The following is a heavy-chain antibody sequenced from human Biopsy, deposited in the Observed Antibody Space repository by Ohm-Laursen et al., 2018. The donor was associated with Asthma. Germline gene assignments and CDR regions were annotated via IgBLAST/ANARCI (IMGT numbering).Heavy chain of an antibody. V-gene: IGHV4-31*03. D-gene: IGHD3-3*01. J-gene: IGHJ6*02. Sequence: PSQTLSLTCTVSGGSISSDDYYWTWVRQRPGKGLEWIGNIYHRGNTKYNPSLKSRLSFSVDTSKNQFSLKLSSVTAADTAIYFCARDYYDFWNRSVYTYFGMDVWGRGTTVVVSS. CDR2: IYHRGNT. CDR3: ARDYYDFWNRSVYTYFGMDV. CDR1: GGSISSDDYY.